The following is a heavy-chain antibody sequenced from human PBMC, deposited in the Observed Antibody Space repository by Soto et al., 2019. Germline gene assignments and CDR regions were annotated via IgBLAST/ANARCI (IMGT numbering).Heavy chain of an antibody. J-gene: IGHJ6*02. V-gene: IGHV4-39*01. D-gene: IGHD1-7*01. CDR2: IYYSGST. Sequence: SETLSLTCTVSGGSISSSSYYLGWIRQPPGKGLEWIGSIYYSGSTYYNPSLKSRVTISVDTSKNQFSLKLSSVTAADTAVYYCARETTHYYYGMDVWGQGTTVTVSS. CDR3: ARETTHYYYGMDV. CDR1: GGSISSSSYY.